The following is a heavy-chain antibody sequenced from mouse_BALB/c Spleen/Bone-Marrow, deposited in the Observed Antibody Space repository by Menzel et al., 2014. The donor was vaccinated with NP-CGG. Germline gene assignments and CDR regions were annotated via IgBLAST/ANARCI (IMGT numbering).Heavy chain of an antibody. CDR2: ISNGSSPI. V-gene: IGHV5-17*02. CDR1: GFTFSSFG. D-gene: IGHD2-4*01. Sequence: EVKLVESGGGLVQPGGSRKLSCAASGFTFSSFGMHWVRQAPEKWLEWVAYISNGSSPIYYADTVKGRFTISRDNPKNTLFLQMTSLRSEDTAMYYCARKGAMITHYYAMDYWGQGTSVTVSS. J-gene: IGHJ4*01. CDR3: ARKGAMITHYYAMDY.